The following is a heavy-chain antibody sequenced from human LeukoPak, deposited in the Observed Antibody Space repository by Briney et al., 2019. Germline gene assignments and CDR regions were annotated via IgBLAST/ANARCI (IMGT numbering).Heavy chain of an antibody. J-gene: IGHJ3*01. CDR2: IYYSGST. Sequence: KPSETLSLTCTVSGGSISSYHWSWIRQPPGKGLVWIGYIYYSGSTNYNPSLKSRVTISIDASKNQFSLWLSSVTAADTAVYHCASARLGSGLEGAFDVWGQGTMVTVSS. D-gene: IGHD6-25*01. CDR1: GGSISSYH. V-gene: IGHV4-59*01. CDR3: ASARLGSGLEGAFDV.